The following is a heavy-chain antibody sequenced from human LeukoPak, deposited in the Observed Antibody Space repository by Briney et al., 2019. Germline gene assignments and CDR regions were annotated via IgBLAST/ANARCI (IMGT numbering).Heavy chain of an antibody. CDR2: IYHSGST. Sequence: SETLSLTCAVSGGSISSGGYSWSWIRQPPGKGLEWIGYIYHSGSTYYNPSLKSRVTISVDRSKIQFPLKLSSVTAADTAVYYCARGGVVPAAKGWAFDIWGQGTMVTVSS. CDR1: GGSISSGGYS. CDR3: ARGGVVPAAKGWAFDI. V-gene: IGHV4-30-2*01. D-gene: IGHD2-2*01. J-gene: IGHJ3*02.